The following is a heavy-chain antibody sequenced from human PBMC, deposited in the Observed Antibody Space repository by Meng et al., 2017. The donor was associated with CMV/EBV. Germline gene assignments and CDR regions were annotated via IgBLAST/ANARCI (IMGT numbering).Heavy chain of an antibody. CDR2: ISSSSYI. V-gene: IGHV3-21*01. CDR1: GFTFSSYS. J-gene: IGHJ4*02. D-gene: IGHD3-3*01. Sequence: ETLSLTCAASGFTFSSYSMNWVRQAPGKGLEWVSSISSSSYIYYADSVKGRFTISRDNAKNSLYLQMNSLRAEDTAVYYCARDLGYDFWSGYYIPKVPHPFDYWGQGTLVTVSS. CDR3: ARDLGYDFWSGYYIPKVPHPFDY.